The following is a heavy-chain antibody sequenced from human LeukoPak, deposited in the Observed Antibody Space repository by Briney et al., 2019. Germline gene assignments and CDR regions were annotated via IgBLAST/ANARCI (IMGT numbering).Heavy chain of an antibody. Sequence: SVKVSCKASGGTFSSYAISWVRQAPGQGLEWMGRIIPILGIANYAQKFQGRVTITADKSTSTAYMELSSLRSEDTAVYYCARGARYGDYYFDYWGQGTLVTVSS. J-gene: IGHJ4*02. CDR1: GGTFSSYA. D-gene: IGHD4-17*01. V-gene: IGHV1-69*04. CDR3: ARGARYGDYYFDY. CDR2: IIPILGIA.